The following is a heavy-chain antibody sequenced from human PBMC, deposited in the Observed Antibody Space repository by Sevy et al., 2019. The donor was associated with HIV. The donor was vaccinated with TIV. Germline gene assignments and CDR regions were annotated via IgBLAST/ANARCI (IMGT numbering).Heavy chain of an antibody. CDR2: ISYDGTYK. CDR1: GFSFSHYA. D-gene: IGHD2-8*01. V-gene: IGHV3-30-3*01. J-gene: IGHJ4*02. CDR3: ARVAVSYCTKYCYHRFDY. Sequence: GGSLRLSCAVSGFSFSHYAFHWVRQAPGKGLEWVSLISYDGTYKYHADSVKGRFTISRDNLRNTLYLQMNSLRGNDTAGYYCARVAVSYCTKYCYHRFDYWGPGALVTVSS.